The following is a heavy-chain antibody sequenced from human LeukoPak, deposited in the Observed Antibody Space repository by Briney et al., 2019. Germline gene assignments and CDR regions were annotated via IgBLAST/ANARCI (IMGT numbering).Heavy chain of an antibody. CDR3: ARTDQKRISGSASYYRGRPVDY. D-gene: IGHD3-10*01. CDR2: IYHSGST. J-gene: IGHJ4*02. CDR1: GGSISSGGYS. V-gene: IGHV4-30-2*01. Sequence: PSETLSLTCAVSGGSISSGGYSWSWIRQPPGKGLEWIGYIYHSGSTYYNPSLKSRVTISVDRSKNQFSLKLSSVTAADTAVYYCARTDQKRISGSASYYRGRPVDYWGQGTLVTVSS.